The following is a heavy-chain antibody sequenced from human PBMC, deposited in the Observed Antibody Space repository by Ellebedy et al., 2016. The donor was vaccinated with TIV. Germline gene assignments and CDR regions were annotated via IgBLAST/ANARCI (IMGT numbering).Heavy chain of an antibody. CDR3: ARGWSTPDS. Sequence: GESLKISCVASGFTFSNYNMNWVRQSPGKGLEWVSSIRSTGSDKYYAESVKGRFTISRDNAQNTLFLQINSLRVEDTAVYYCARGWSTPDSWGQGTLVIVSS. CDR2: IRSTGSDK. D-gene: IGHD2-15*01. J-gene: IGHJ4*02. V-gene: IGHV3-21*06. CDR1: GFTFSNYN.